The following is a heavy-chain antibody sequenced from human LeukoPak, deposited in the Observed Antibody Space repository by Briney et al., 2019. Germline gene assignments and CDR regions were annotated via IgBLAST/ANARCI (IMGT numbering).Heavy chain of an antibody. V-gene: IGHV3-53*01. J-gene: IGHJ4*02. CDR2: IYASGGA. CDR1: GFDVSDNF. Sequence: GGSLRLSCVASGFDVSDNFMLWIRQAPGQGLEWISIIYASGGAFHSESVKGRFSAFRDTSKNTIFLQMNNLKAADMAVYYCVRRHDYWGQGILVTASS. CDR3: VRRHDY.